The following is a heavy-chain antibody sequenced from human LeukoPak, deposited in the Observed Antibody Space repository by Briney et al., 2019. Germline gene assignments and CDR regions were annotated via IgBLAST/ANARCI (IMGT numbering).Heavy chain of an antibody. CDR1: GYSISSGYY. J-gene: IGHJ6*03. Sequence: SETLSLTCTVSGYSISSGYYWGWIRQPPGKGLEWIGEINHSGSTNYNPSLKSRVTISVDTSKNQFSLKLSSVTAADTAVYYCARGLDWPYYYYMDVWGKGTTVTVSS. V-gene: IGHV4-38-2*02. CDR3: ARGLDWPYYYYMDV. D-gene: IGHD3-9*01. CDR2: INHSGST.